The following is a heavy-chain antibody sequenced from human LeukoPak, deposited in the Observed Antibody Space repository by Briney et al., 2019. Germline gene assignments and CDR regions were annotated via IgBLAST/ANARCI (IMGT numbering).Heavy chain of an antibody. CDR3: VQNIPGTVEH. V-gene: IGHV4-59*04. CDR1: GFTFSNAW. J-gene: IGHJ1*01. CDR2: IYSSGAT. D-gene: IGHD1-7*01. Sequence: PGGSLRLSCAASGFTFSNAWMSWVRQPPGKGLECVGNIYSSGATYYNPSLKSRLTISLDTSKSQFSLRLSSVTAADTAIYYCVQNIPGTVEHWGQGALVTVSS.